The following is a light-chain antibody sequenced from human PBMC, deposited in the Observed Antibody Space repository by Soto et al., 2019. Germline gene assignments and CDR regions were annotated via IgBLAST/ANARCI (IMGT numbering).Light chain of an antibody. V-gene: IGKV1-5*03. CDR1: QNSNNW. CDR2: KAS. J-gene: IGKJ1*01. CDR3: QQNNRYPWT. Sequence: DIQMTQSPSTLPASVGDRVTITCRASQNSNNWLAWYQQKPGKGQSLLIYKASNLESGSSSRFRGSGSGTEFTLAISSLQPDDIGTYYCQQNNRYPWTFGQGTKVEIK.